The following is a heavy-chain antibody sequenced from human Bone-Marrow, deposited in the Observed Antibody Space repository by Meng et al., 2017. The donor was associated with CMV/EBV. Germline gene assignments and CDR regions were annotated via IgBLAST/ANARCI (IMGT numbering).Heavy chain of an antibody. CDR1: GDSVSSNSAA. D-gene: IGHD1-26*01. Sequence: LSCAISGDSVSSNSAAWNWIRQSPSRGLEWLGRTNYRSKWYNKYAVSVKSRITINPDTSKNQFFLQLNSVTPEDTSVCYCARAAIGAFDYWGQGTLVTVSS. CDR2: TNYRSKWYN. V-gene: IGHV6-1*01. CDR3: ARAAIGAFDY. J-gene: IGHJ4*02.